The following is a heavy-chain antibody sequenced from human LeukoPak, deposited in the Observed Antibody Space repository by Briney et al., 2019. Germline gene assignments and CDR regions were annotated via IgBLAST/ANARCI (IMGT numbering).Heavy chain of an antibody. D-gene: IGHD2-15*01. J-gene: IGHJ4*02. CDR1: GYTFTSYG. V-gene: IGHV1-18*01. Sequence: ASVTVSCKASGYTFTSYGISWVRQAPGQGLEWMGWISAYNGNTNYAQKLQGRVTMTTDTSTSTAYMELRSLRSDDTAVYYCARSLGIVVVVAAGIFDYWGQGTLVTASS. CDR3: ARSLGIVVVVAAGIFDY. CDR2: ISAYNGNT.